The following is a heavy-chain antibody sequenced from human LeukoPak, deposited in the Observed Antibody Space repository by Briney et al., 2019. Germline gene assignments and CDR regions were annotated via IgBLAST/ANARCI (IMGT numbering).Heavy chain of an antibody. J-gene: IGHJ6*03. CDR2: IRYDGSNK. CDR1: GFTFSSYG. CDR3: ANVSPYVDYYYMDV. V-gene: IGHV3-30*02. D-gene: IGHD2/OR15-2a*01. Sequence: GGSLRLSCAASGFTFSSYGMHWVRQAAGKGLEWVAFIRYDGSNKYYADSVKGRFTISRDNSKNTLYLQMNSLRAEDTAVYYCANVSPYVDYYYMDVWGKGTTVTVSS.